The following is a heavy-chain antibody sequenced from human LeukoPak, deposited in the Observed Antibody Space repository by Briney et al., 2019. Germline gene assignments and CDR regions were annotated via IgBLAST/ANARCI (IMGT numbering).Heavy chain of an antibody. CDR2: IYYSGST. V-gene: IGHV4-30-4*02. J-gene: IGHJ4*02. CDR1: GGSISSGDYY. Sequence: SETLSLACTVSGGSISSGDYYWSWIRQPPGKGLEWIGYIYYSGSTSYNPSLKSRVIISVDTSKNQFSLKLSSVTAADTAVYYCARDYGLDYYDSSGYYYGLDYWGQGTLVTVSS. CDR3: ARDYGLDYYDSSGYYYGLDY. D-gene: IGHD3-22*01.